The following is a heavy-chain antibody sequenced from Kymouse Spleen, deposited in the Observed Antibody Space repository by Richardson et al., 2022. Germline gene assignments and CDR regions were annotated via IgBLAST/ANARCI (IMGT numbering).Heavy chain of an antibody. D-gene: IGHD5-18,IGHD5-18*01. CDR2: IRSKANSYAT. V-gene: IGHV3-73*02. CDR1: GFTFSGSA. Sequence: EVQLVESGGGLVQPGGSLKLSCAASGFTFSGSAMHWVRQASGKGLEWVGRIRSKANSYATAYAASVKGRFTISRDDSKNTAYLQMNSLKTEDTAVYYCTRPGYSYG*NFDYWGQGTLVTVSS. CDR3: TRPGYSYG*NFDY. J-gene: IGHJ4*02.